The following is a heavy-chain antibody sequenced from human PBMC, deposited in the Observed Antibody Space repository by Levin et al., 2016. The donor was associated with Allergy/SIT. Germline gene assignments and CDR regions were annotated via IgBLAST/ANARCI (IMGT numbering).Heavy chain of an antibody. Sequence: RQAPGKGLEWIGEVNHRGTTNYNPSLKSRVTISIDMSRVQFSLRLSSVTAADTAVYYCARGISGYYLTFDYWGQGTLVTVSS. V-gene: IGHV4-34*01. CDR3: ARGISGYYLTFDY. CDR2: VNHRGTT. D-gene: IGHD3-22*01. J-gene: IGHJ4*02.